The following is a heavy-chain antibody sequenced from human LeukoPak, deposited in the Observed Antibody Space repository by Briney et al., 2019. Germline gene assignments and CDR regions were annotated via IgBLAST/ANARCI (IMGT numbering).Heavy chain of an antibody. Sequence: SETLSLTCAVYGGSFSGYYWSWIRQPPGKGLEWIGEINHSGSTNYNPSLKSRVTISVDTSKNQFSLKLSSVTAADTAVYYCAMRRGIAAASPLGYWGQGTLVTVSS. CDR3: AMRRGIAAASPLGY. V-gene: IGHV4-34*01. CDR2: INHSGST. CDR1: GGSFSGYY. D-gene: IGHD6-13*01. J-gene: IGHJ4*02.